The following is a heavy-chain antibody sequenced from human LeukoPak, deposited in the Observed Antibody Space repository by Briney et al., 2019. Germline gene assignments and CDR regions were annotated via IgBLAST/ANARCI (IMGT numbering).Heavy chain of an antibody. J-gene: IGHJ4*02. D-gene: IGHD3-10*01. CDR3: AREIRTYYYGSGSYNY. Sequence: ASVKVSCKASGYTFTGYYMHWVRQAPGQGLEWMGWINPNSGGTNYAQKFQGRVTMTRDTSISTAYMELSRLRSDDTAVYYCAREIRTYYYGSGSYNYWGQGTPVTVSS. CDR2: INPNSGGT. CDR1: GYTFTGYY. V-gene: IGHV1-2*02.